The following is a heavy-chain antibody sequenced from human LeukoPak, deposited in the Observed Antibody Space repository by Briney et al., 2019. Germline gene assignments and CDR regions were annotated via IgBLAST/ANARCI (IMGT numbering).Heavy chain of an antibody. CDR2: ISTSGGDT. V-gene: IGHV3-23*01. D-gene: IGHD3-22*01. CDR3: AKSVYYDGGGKYYTDY. CDR1: GFTFSSYA. J-gene: IGHJ4*02. Sequence: GGSLRLSCAASGFTFSSYAMSWVRQAPGKGLEGVSDISTSGGDTDYADSVKGRFTISRDNSQNTLYLQMNSLRADDTAVYYCAKSVYYDGGGKYYTDYWGQGTLVTVSS.